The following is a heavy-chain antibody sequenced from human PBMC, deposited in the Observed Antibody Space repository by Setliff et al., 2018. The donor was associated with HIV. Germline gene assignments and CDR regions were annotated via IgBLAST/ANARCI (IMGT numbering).Heavy chain of an antibody. Sequence: GGSLRLSCVASGFTFNSAWMTWVRQAPGKGLEWVGRIKSKTDGGTADYAAPVKGRFTISRDDSKNTLYLQMNSLKTEDTAVYFCTRHNTGWYPEYLQHWGQGTLVTVSS. J-gene: IGHJ1*01. CDR3: TRHNTGWYPEYLQH. CDR1: GFTFNSAW. CDR2: IKSKTDGGTA. V-gene: IGHV3-15*01. D-gene: IGHD2-15*01.